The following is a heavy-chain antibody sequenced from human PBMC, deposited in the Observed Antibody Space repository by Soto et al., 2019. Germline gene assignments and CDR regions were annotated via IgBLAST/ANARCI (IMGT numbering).Heavy chain of an antibody. CDR3: SADRPDIGVGWWV. CDR1: GSGFIRSG. V-gene: IGHV1-58*02. Sequence: SVKVSCKASGSGFIRSGIQWVRQAHGQRLEWIGWIVVASGQTNYAQNFRGRVAITRDTSTATAYIELTGLTSEDTAVYFCSADRPDIGVGWWVSGPGTTVTVYS. J-gene: IGHJ6*02. CDR2: IVVASGQT. D-gene: IGHD2-15*01.